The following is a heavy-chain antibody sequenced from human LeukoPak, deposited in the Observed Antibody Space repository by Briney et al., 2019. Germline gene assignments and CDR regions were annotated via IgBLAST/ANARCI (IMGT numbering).Heavy chain of an antibody. J-gene: IGHJ3*02. CDR2: INPNSGGR. CDR1: GYTFTGYY. V-gene: IGHV1-2*02. D-gene: IGHD3-22*01. Sequence: GASVKVSCKASGYTFTGYYMHWVRQAPGQGIEWMGWINPNSGGRNYAQKFQGRVTMTSDTSFSTAYMELSRLRSDDTAVYYCARRPAYYYDSSGVNDAFDIWGQGTMVTVSS. CDR3: ARRPAYYYDSSGVNDAFDI.